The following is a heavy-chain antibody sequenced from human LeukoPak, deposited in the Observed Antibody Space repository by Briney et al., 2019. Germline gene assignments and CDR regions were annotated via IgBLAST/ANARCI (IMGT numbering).Heavy chain of an antibody. CDR2: INPNSGGT. Sequence: ASVKVSCKASGYTFTGYHMHWVRQAPGQGLEWMGWINPNSGGTNYAQKFQGRVTMARDTSISTAYMELSRLRSDDTAVYYCARDLGVGYCSGGSCYSVRFDRWGQGTLVTVSS. J-gene: IGHJ5*02. D-gene: IGHD2-15*01. V-gene: IGHV1-2*02. CDR1: GYTFTGYH. CDR3: ARDLGVGYCSGGSCYSVRFDR.